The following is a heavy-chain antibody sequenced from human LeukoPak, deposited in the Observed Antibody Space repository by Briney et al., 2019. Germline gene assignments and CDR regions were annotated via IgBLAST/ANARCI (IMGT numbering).Heavy chain of an antibody. V-gene: IGHV3-23*01. CDR1: RITLSNYV. Sequence: GSLILSCAVSRITLSNYVISWVRQAPGKGLEWVAGISGSGGTTNYADSVKCRFTISRDNPKNTLFLNMNSLRAADTAVYFCAKRGVVIRVILVGFHKEAYYFDSWGQGALVTVSS. J-gene: IGHJ4*02. D-gene: IGHD3-22*01. CDR2: ISGSGGTT. CDR3: AKRGVVIRVILVGFHKEAYYFDS.